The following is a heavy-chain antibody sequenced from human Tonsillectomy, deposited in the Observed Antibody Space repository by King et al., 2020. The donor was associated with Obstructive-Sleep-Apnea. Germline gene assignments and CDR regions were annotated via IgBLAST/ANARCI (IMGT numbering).Heavy chain of an antibody. CDR3: TRELGYYDTSGYLGFY. Sequence: VQLVESGGGLVQPGRSLRLSCTASGFTFGDYAMSWFRQAPGKGLEWVGFIRRKGYGGTTEYAESVKGRFTISRDDSKSIAYLQMTSLKTEDTAVYYCTRELGYYDTSGYLGFYWGQGTLVTVSS. CDR2: IRRKGYGGTT. J-gene: IGHJ4*02. V-gene: IGHV3-49*03. CDR1: GFTFGDYA. D-gene: IGHD3-22*01.